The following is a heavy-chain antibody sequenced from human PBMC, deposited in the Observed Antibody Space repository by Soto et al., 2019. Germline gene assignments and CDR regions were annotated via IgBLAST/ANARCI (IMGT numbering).Heavy chain of an antibody. D-gene: IGHD3-3*01. CDR3: ARGLGDFWSGSNWFDP. CDR2: ISAYNGNT. CDR1: GYTVPSYG. V-gene: IGHV1-18*01. J-gene: IGHJ5*02. Sequence: GASVKVSCKASGYTVPSYGMSWVRQAPGQGLEWMGWISAYNGNTNYAQKLQGRVTMTTDTSTSTAYMELRSLRSDDTAVHYCARGLGDFWSGSNWFDPWGQGTLVTVSS.